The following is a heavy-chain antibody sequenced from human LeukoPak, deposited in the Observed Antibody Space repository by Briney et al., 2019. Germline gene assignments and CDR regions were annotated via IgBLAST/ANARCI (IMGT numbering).Heavy chain of an antibody. CDR2: ISWNSGSI. V-gene: IGHV3-9*01. Sequence: GRSLRLSCAASGFTFDDYAMHWVRQAPGKGLEWVSGISWNSGSIGYADSVKGRFTISRDNAKNSLYLQMNSLRAEDTALYYCAKDQGGHSSGYLNYWGQGTLVTVPS. D-gene: IGHD3-22*01. CDR1: GFTFDDYA. CDR3: AKDQGGHSSGYLNY. J-gene: IGHJ4*02.